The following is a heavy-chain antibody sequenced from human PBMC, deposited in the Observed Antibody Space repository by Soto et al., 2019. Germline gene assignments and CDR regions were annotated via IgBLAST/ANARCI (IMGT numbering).Heavy chain of an antibody. CDR3: ARSGDLSEFYHL. CDR2: INHSGGT. CDR1: GGSFSGYY. V-gene: IGHV4-34*01. J-gene: IGHJ1*01. Sequence: ETLSLTCAVYGGSFSGYYWSWIRQPPRKGLEWIGEINHSGGTNYNPSLKSRVTISVDTSKNQFSLKLSSVTAADTAVYYCARSGDLSEFYHLSRQGTLDIVSS. D-gene: IGHD4-17*01.